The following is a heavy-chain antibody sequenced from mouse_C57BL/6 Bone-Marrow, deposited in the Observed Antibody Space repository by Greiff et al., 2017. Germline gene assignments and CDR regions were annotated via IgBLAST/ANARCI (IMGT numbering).Heavy chain of an antibody. Sequence: QVQLKESGAELVKPGASVKMSCKASGYTFTTYPIEWMKQNHGKSLEWIGNFHPYNDDTKYNEKFKGKATLTVEKSSSTVYLELSRLTSDDAAVYYCARRGYWVGYFDVWGTGTAVTVSS. CDR1: GYTFTTYP. J-gene: IGHJ1*03. CDR3: ARRGYWVGYFDV. CDR2: FHPYNDDT. D-gene: IGHD2-3*01. V-gene: IGHV1-47*01.